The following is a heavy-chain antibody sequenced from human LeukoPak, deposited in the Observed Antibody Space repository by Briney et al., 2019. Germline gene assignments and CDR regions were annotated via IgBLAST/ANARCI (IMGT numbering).Heavy chain of an antibody. V-gene: IGHV3-48*04. CDR2: ISSSSSTI. J-gene: IGHJ4*02. CDR3: ARDDGIAVAGGADY. CDR1: GFTFSSYS. D-gene: IGHD6-19*01. Sequence: GGSLRLSCAASGFTFSSYSMNWVRQAPGKGLEWVSYISSSSSTIYYADSVKGRFTISRDNAKNSLYLHLNSLRAEDTAGYYCARDDGIAVAGGADYWGQGTLVTVSS.